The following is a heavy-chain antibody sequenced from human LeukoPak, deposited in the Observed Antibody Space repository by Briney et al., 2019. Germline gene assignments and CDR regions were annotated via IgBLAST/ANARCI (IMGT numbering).Heavy chain of an antibody. CDR2: ISGSGGDT. J-gene: IGHJ4*02. V-gene: IGHV3-23*01. D-gene: IGHD6-13*01. CDR1: GFTFSNYA. Sequence: GGSLRLSCAASGFTFSNYAMGWVRQAPGKGLEWVSLISGSGGDTYFADSVKGRFAIFRENSKNTLYLQMDGLRVEDTAIYYCAPDLRGSAWSLDDWGQGTLGTVSS. CDR3: APDLRGSAWSLDD.